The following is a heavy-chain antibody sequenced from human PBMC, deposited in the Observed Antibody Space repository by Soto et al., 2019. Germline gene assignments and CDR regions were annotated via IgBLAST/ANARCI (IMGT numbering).Heavy chain of an antibody. V-gene: IGHV2-5*02. CDR3: ARTDYHRDHGGLPFDS. D-gene: IGHD5-12*01. CDR2: IYWDDDT. J-gene: IGHJ3*01. Sequence: QITLKESGPTLVKPTETLTVTCTFSGFSLSTEGVGVGWVRQPPGKALEWLGNIYWDDDTRYNPSLNGRLSITKDTSKNQVALTLTNVDPVDTATYYCARTDYHRDHGGLPFDSWGQGTMVTVSS. CDR1: GFSLSTEGVG.